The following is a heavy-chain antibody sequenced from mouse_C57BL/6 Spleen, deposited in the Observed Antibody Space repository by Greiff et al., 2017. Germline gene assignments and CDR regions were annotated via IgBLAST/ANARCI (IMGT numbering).Heavy chain of an antibody. V-gene: IGHV1-82*01. Sequence: QVQLQQSGPELVKPGASVKISCKASGYAFSSSWMNWVKQRPGKGLEWIGRIYPGDGDTNYNGKSKGKATLTADKSSSTAYMQLSSLTSEDSAVYFCARYYYFDYWGQGTTLTVSS. J-gene: IGHJ2*01. CDR1: GYAFSSSW. CDR3: ARYYYFDY. CDR2: IYPGDGDT.